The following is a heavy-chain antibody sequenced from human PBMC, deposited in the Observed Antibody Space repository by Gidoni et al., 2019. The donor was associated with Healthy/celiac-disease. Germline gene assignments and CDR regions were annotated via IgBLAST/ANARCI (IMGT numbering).Heavy chain of an antibody. CDR1: GFTFSSYD. CDR2: LGTAGDT. V-gene: IGHV3-13*04. Sequence: EVQLVESGGGLVQPGGSLRLSCAASGFTFSSYDLHWVRQATGKGLEWVSALGTAGDTYYPGSVKGRFTISRENAKNSLYLQMNSLRAGDTAVYYCARAEAAAGVGYFQHWGQGTLVTVSS. CDR3: ARAEAAAGVGYFQH. J-gene: IGHJ1*01. D-gene: IGHD6-13*01.